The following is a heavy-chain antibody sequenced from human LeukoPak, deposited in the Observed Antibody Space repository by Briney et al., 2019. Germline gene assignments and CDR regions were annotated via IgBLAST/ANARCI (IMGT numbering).Heavy chain of an antibody. V-gene: IGHV1-69*06. D-gene: IGHD6-13*01. J-gene: IGHJ4*02. CDR1: GFTFSSYA. Sequence: PGGSLRLSCAASGFTFSSYAISWVRQAPGQGLEWMGGIIPIFGTANYAQKFQGRVTITADKSTSTAYMELSSLRSEDTAVYYCAGYSSSPSIWGQGTLVTVSS. CDR2: IIPIFGTA. CDR3: AGYSSSPSI.